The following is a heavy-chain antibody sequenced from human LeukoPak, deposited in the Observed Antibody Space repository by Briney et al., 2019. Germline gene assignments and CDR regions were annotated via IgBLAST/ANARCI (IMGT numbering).Heavy chain of an antibody. CDR3: ARANWGFLREYYYYMDV. J-gene: IGHJ6*03. V-gene: IGHV3-48*01. Sequence: PGGSLRLSCAASGFTFSSYSMNWVRQAPGKGLEWVSYISSSSSTIYYADSVKGRFTISRDNAKNSLYLQMNSLRAEDTAVYYCARANWGFLREYYYYMDVWGKGTTVTVSS. CDR1: GFTFSSYS. CDR2: ISSSSSTI. D-gene: IGHD7-27*01.